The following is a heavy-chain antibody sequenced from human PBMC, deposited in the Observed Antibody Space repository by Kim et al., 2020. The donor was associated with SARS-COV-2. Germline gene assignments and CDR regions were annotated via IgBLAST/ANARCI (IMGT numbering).Heavy chain of an antibody. CDR3: ARHPRATMVRGGYFDY. J-gene: IGHJ4*02. Sequence: SLKSRVTISVDTSKNQFSLKLSSVTAADTAVDYCARHPRATMVRGGYFDYWGQGTLVTVSS. V-gene: IGHV4-39*01. D-gene: IGHD3-10*01.